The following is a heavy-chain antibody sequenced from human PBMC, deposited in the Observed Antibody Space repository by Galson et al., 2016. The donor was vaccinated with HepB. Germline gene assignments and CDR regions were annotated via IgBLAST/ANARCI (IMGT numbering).Heavy chain of an antibody. CDR1: GFNLTNYF. CDR2: VSSTSGYI. CDR3: ARDGIPTFAFDY. V-gene: IGHV3-21*01. Sequence: SLRLSCAASGFNLTNYFMNWVRQAPGKGLELVSSVSSTSGYIYYADSVKGRFTISRDNAKNSMFLQMNSLRAEETAVYYCARDGIPTFAFDYWGQGTLVTVSS. J-gene: IGHJ4*02. D-gene: IGHD3-3*01.